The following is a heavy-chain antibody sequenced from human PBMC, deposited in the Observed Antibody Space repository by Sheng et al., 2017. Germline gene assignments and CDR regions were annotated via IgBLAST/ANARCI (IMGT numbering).Heavy chain of an antibody. D-gene: IGHD4-17*01. V-gene: IGHV3-7*01. Sequence: EVQLVESGGGLVQPGGSLRLSCAASGFTFSTYWMSWVRQAPGKGLEWVANIRQDGSEKFYVDSVKGRFTISRDNAKNSLYLQVNSLRAEDTAVYYCARDIYGGTDYWGQGTLVTVSS. CDR3: ARDIYGGTDY. CDR1: GFTFSTYW. J-gene: IGHJ4*02. CDR2: IRQDGSEK.